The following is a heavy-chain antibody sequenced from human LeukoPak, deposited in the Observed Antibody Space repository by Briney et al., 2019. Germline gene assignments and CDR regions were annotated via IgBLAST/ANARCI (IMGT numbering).Heavy chain of an antibody. D-gene: IGHD3-9*01. CDR2: IKSKTDGGTT. V-gene: IGHV3-15*01. J-gene: IGHJ4*02. Sequence: GGSLRLSCAAPGFTFSNAWMSWVRQAPGEGLEWVGRIKSKTDGGTTDYAAPVKGRFTISRDDSKNTLYLQMNSLKTEDAAVYYCTTTLRYFDLGSLLDWGQGTLVTVSS. CDR1: GFTFSNAW. CDR3: TTTLRYFDLGSLLD.